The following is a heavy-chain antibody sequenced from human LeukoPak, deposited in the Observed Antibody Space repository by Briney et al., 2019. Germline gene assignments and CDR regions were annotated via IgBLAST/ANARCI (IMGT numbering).Heavy chain of an antibody. D-gene: IGHD3-10*01. V-gene: IGHV7-4-1*02. CDR3: ARGFYASGSYYNPLFDY. CDR1: GCTFTSYA. CDR2: INTNTGNP. J-gene: IGHJ4*02. Sequence: ASVKVSCKASGCTFTSYAMNWVRQAPGQGLEWMGWINTNTGNPTYAQGFTGRFVFSLDTSVSTAYLQISSLKAEDTAVYYCARGFYASGSYYNPLFDYWGQGTLVTVSS.